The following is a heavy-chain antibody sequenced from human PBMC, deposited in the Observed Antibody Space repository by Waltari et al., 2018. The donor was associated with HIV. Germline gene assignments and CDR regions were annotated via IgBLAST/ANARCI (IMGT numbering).Heavy chain of an antibody. J-gene: IGHJ4*02. CDR1: GGTFSSYA. D-gene: IGHD2-8*01. CDR3: ARSDGHCTNGVCQLDY. V-gene: IGHV1-69*11. Sequence: QVQLVQSGAEVKKPGSSVKVSCKASGGTFSSYAISWVRQAPGHGLEWMGGIIPILGTANYAQKFQGRVTITADESTSTAYMELSSLRSEDTAVYYCARSDGHCTNGVCQLDYWGQGTLVTVSS. CDR2: IIPILGTA.